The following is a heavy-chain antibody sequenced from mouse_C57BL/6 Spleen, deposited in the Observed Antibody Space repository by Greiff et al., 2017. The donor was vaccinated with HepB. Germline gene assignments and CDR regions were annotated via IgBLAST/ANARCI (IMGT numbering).Heavy chain of an antibody. CDR1: GYTFTNYW. Sequence: QVQLQQSGAELVRPGTSVKMSCKASGYTFTNYWIGWAKQRPGHGLEWIGDIYPGGGYTNYNEKFKGKATLTADKSSSTAYMQFSSLTSEDSAIYYSAREGYSNHKTMDYWGQGTSVTVSS. V-gene: IGHV1-63*01. D-gene: IGHD2-5*01. CDR3: AREGYSNHKTMDY. CDR2: IYPGGGYT. J-gene: IGHJ4*01.